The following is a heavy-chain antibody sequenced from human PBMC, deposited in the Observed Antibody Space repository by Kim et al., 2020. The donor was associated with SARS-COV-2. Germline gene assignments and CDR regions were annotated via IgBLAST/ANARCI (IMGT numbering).Heavy chain of an antibody. Sequence: GGSLRLSCAASGFTFSSYGMHWVRQAPGKGLEWVAVIWYDGSNKYYADSVKGRVTISRDNSKNTLYLQMNSLGAEDTAVYYCARGHSSGWTKQYFDYWGQGTLVSVSS. V-gene: IGHV3-33*01. J-gene: IGHJ4*02. CDR3: ARGHSSGWTKQYFDY. D-gene: IGHD6-19*01. CDR2: IWYDGSNK. CDR1: GFTFSSYG.